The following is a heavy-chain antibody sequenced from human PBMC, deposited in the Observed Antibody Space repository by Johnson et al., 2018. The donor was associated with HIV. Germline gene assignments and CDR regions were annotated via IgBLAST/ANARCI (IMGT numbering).Heavy chain of an antibody. J-gene: IGHJ3*02. CDR1: GFTFDDYA. D-gene: IGHD2-21*02. CDR2: ISWNSGSI. Sequence: EVQLVESGGGLVQPGRSLRLSCAASGFTFDDYAMHWVRQAPGKGLEWVSGISWNSGSIGYADSVKGRFTISRDNAKNSLYLQMNSLRAGDTAVYYCARAPRAFCDGDCYPNAFGIWGQGTMVTVSS. V-gene: IGHV3-9*01. CDR3: ARAPRAFCDGDCYPNAFGI.